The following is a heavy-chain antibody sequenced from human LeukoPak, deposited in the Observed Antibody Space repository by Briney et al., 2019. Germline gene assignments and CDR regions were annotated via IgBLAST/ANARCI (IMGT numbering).Heavy chain of an antibody. CDR2: IYTSGST. V-gene: IGHV4-4*07. Sequence: SETLSLTCTVSGGSISSYYWSWIRQPAGKGLEWIGRIYTSGSTNYNPSLKSRVTMSVDTSRNQFSLKLSSVTAADTAVYYCARHLIPTATKRYYYYYMDVWGKGTTVTVSS. CDR3: ARHLIPTATKRYYYYYMDV. D-gene: IGHD5-12*01. CDR1: GGSISSYY. J-gene: IGHJ6*03.